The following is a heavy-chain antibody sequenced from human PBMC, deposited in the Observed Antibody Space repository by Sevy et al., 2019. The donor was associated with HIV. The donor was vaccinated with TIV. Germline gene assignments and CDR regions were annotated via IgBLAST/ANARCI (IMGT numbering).Heavy chain of an antibody. CDR1: GFTFSDHR. D-gene: IGHD3-16*01. CDR3: ARDRGEILSSAFDY. Sequence: GGSLRLSCAAFGFTFSDHRMHWVRQAPGKGLEWVAVISYDGRNNKYNVDSVKGRFTISRDNSKNTVYLQMNSLRPEDTAIYYCARDRGEILSSAFDYWGQGTLVTVPS. V-gene: IGHV3-30*03. CDR2: ISYDGRNNK. J-gene: IGHJ4*02.